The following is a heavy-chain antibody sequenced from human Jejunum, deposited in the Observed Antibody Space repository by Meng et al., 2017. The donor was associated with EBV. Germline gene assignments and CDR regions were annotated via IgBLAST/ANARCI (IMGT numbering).Heavy chain of an antibody. CDR3: ATGQGDSRYYFDS. Sequence: LVGSGGGLVQPGESLRLSCAAVGFTLSTYWMHWVRQAPGKGLVWVSRISSDGRSITYADSVKGRFTISRDNAKNTLYLQMNSLRVEDTAVYYCATGQGDSRYYFDSWSQGTLVIVSS. V-gene: IGHV3-74*01. D-gene: IGHD3-10*01. CDR2: ISSDGRSI. CDR1: GFTLSTYW. J-gene: IGHJ4*02.